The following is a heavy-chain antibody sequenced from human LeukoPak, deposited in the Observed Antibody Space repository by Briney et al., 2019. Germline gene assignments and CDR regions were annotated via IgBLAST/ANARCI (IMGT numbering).Heavy chain of an antibody. V-gene: IGHV4-39*01. D-gene: IGHD5-18*01. Sequence: ETLSFTCTVSGGSISSSSYYWGWIRQPPGKGLEWIGSIYYSGSTYYNPSLKSRVTISVDTSKNQFSLKLSSVTAADTAVYYCSLVSSGVIYYFDYWGQGTLVTVSS. CDR3: SLVSSGVIYYFDY. J-gene: IGHJ4*02. CDR2: IYYSGST. CDR1: GGSISSSSYY.